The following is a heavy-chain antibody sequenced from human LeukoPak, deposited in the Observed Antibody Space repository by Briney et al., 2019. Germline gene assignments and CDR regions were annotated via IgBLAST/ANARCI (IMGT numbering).Heavy chain of an antibody. Sequence: PGGSLRLSCAASGFTFSSYWMSWVRQAPGKGLEWVANIKQDGSEKYYADSVKGRFTISRDNAKNSLYLQMNSLRAEDTAVYYCARDGDYDFWSGYPFDYWGQGTLVTVSS. CDR3: ARDGDYDFWSGYPFDY. CDR2: IKQDGSEK. V-gene: IGHV3-7*01. J-gene: IGHJ4*02. D-gene: IGHD3-3*01. CDR1: GFTFSSYW.